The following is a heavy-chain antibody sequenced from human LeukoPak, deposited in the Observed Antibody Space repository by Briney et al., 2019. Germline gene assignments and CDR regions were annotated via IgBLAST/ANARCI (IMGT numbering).Heavy chain of an antibody. J-gene: IGHJ4*02. V-gene: IGHV4-59*01. CDR1: GGSISNYY. D-gene: IGHD5-24*01. CDR2: IYYTGST. Sequence: TSETLSLTCSVSGGSISNYYWSWIRQPPGKGLEWIGYIYYTGSTTYNPSLKSRVTMSVDTSRNQVSLKLTSVTAADTALYFCARDRHGFSYWGQGTLVTVSS. CDR3: ARDRHGFSY.